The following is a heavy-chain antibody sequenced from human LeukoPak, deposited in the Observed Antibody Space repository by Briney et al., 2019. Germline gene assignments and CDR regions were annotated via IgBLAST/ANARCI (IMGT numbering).Heavy chain of an antibody. CDR3: ARNTYYYDSSGYWAYDY. CDR1: GFTFSSYW. Sequence: GGSLRLSCAASGFTFSSYWMSLVRQAPGKGVEGVANIKQDGSEKYYVDSVKGRFTISRDNAKNSLYLQMNSLRAEDTAVYYCARNTYYYDSSGYWAYDYWGQGTLVTVSS. CDR2: IKQDGSEK. D-gene: IGHD3-22*01. J-gene: IGHJ4*02. V-gene: IGHV3-7*01.